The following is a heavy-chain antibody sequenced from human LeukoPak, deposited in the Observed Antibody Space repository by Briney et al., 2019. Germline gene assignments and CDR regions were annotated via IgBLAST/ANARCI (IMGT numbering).Heavy chain of an antibody. CDR2: IHYSGST. J-gene: IGHJ2*01. CDR1: GGSISSYY. CDR3: ARGSTYWYFDL. V-gene: IGHV4-59*01. Sequence: KSSETLSLTCTVSGGSISSYYWSWIRQPPGKGLEWIGYIHYSGSTNYNPSLRSRVTISVDTSKNQFSLKLSSVTAADTAVYYCARGSTYWYFDLWGRGTLVTVSS.